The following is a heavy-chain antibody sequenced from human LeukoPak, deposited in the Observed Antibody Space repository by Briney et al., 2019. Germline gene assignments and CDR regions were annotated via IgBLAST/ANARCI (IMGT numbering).Heavy chain of an antibody. CDR2: ISNNGGST. V-gene: IGHV3-64*01. CDR3: ARAYDSESYYSGPDY. CDR1: GFIFSNYA. D-gene: IGHD3-10*01. Sequence: GGSLRLSCEVPGFIFSNYAMHWVRQAPGKGLEYVSAISNNGGSTYHANSVKGRFSISRDNSKNTLYLQMGSLRAEDMAVYYCARAYDSESYYSGPDYWGQGTLVSVSS. J-gene: IGHJ4*02.